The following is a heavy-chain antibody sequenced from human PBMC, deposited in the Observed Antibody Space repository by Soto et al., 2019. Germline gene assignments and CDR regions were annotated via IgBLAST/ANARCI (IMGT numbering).Heavy chain of an antibody. J-gene: IGHJ4*02. CDR1: GFTFSSYW. D-gene: IGHD6-6*01. CDR3: ARVASLAAFY. V-gene: IGHV3-7*05. CDR2: IKQGGNEK. Sequence: EVPLVESGGGLVQPGGSLRLSCADSGFTFSSYWMSWVRQAPGKGLEWVANIKQGGNEKYYVDSVRGRFTISRGNAKNSLYLQMNSLRAEDTAVYYCARVASLAAFYWGQGTLVTVSS.